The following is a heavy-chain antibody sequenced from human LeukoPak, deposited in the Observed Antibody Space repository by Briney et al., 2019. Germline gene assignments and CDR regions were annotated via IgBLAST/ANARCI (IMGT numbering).Heavy chain of an antibody. CDR1: GGSISSYY. J-gene: IGHJ4*02. Sequence: SETLSLTCTVSGGSISSYYWSWIRQPPGKGLEWIGYIYYSGSTNYNPSLKSRVTISVDTSKNQFSLKLSSVTAADTAVYYCARANKRYDYAWGSYRHYFDYWGQGTLVTVSS. V-gene: IGHV4-59*01. CDR3: ARANKRYDYAWGSYRHYFDY. CDR2: IYYSGST. D-gene: IGHD3-16*02.